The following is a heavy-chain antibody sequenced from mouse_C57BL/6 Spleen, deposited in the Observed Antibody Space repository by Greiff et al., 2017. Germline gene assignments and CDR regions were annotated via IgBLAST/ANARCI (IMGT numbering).Heavy chain of an antibody. J-gene: IGHJ4*01. Sequence: DVKLVESGGGLVQPGGSLSLSCAASGFTFTDYYMSWVRQPPGKALEWLGFIRNKANGYTTEYSASVKGRFTISRDNSQSILYLQMNALRAEDSATYYCARAMCDYDSYYYAMDYWGQGTSVTVAS. V-gene: IGHV7-3*01. D-gene: IGHD2-4*01. CDR3: ARAMCDYDSYYYAMDY. CDR1: GFTFTDYY. CDR2: IRNKANGYTT.